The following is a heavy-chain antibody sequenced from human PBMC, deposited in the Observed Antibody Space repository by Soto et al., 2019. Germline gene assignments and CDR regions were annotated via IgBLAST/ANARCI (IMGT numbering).Heavy chain of an antibody. CDR3: ARAQFSSWPYFDY. D-gene: IGHD6-13*01. J-gene: IGHJ4*02. CDR2: ISYDGSNK. Sequence: VGSLRLSCAASGFTFSSYAMHWVRQAPGKGLGWVAVISYDGSNKYYADSVKGRFTISRDNSKNTLYLQMNSLRAEDTAVYYCARAQFSSWPYFDYWGQGTLVTVSS. CDR1: GFTFSSYA. V-gene: IGHV3-30-3*01.